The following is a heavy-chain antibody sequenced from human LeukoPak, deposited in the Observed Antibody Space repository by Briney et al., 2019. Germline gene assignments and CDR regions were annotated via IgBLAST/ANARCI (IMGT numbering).Heavy chain of an antibody. Sequence: GGSLRLSCAASGFTFSSYDMHWVRQATGKGLEWVSSIGIADDTYYPGSVKGRFTISRENAKNSLYLQMNSLRAGDTAVYYCARAPTYSSGYQINYYYGLDVWGQGTTVTVSS. J-gene: IGHJ6*02. CDR1: GFTFSSYD. CDR2: IGIADDT. CDR3: ARAPTYSSGYQINYYYGLDV. D-gene: IGHD3-22*01. V-gene: IGHV3-13*01.